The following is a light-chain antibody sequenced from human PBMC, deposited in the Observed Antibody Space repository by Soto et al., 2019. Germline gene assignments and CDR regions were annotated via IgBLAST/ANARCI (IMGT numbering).Light chain of an antibody. CDR1: QSISSY. CDR3: QQRSNWPSIT. J-gene: IGKJ5*01. Sequence: DLQMTQSPSSMSASVGDRVTITCRASQSISSYLNWYQQKPGKAPKLLIYAASSLQSGVPARFSGSGSGTDFTLTISSLEPEDFAVYYCQQRSNWPSITFGQGTRLDNK. V-gene: IGKV1-39*01. CDR2: AAS.